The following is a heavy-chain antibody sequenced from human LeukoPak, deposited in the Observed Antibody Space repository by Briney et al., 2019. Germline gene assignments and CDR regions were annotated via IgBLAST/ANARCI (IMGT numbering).Heavy chain of an antibody. Sequence: GGSLRLSCAASGFTFDDYAMHWVRQAPGKGLEWVSLISWDGGSTYYADSVKGRFTISSDNSKNSLYLQMNRLRTEDTALYYCAKDRPATVEKRDYYYGMDVWGQGTTVTVSS. J-gene: IGHJ6*02. CDR2: ISWDGGST. D-gene: IGHD4-23*01. CDR3: AKDRPATVEKRDYYYGMDV. V-gene: IGHV3-43*02. CDR1: GFTFDDYA.